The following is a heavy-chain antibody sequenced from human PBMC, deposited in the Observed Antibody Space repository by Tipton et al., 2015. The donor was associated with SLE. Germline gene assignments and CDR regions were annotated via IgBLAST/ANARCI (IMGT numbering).Heavy chain of an antibody. CDR1: GGSSSGYY. V-gene: IGHV4-34*01. CDR3: ARVMGPTDDAFDI. J-gene: IGHJ3*02. Sequence: TLSPSCAVYGGSSSGYYWCWIRQPPGKGLEWIGEINHSGITNYNPSLKSRVAISLDTSKNPFSLKLSSVTAADTAVYYCARVMGPTDDAFDIWGQGTMVTDST. CDR2: INHSGIT. D-gene: IGHD3-10*01.